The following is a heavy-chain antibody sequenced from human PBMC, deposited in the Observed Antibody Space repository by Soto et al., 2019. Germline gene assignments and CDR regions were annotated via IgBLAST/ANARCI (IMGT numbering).Heavy chain of an antibody. D-gene: IGHD2-21*02. J-gene: IGHJ4*02. CDR3: ARDGPEDCSFDY. V-gene: IGHV3-33*01. CDR2: IWYDGSNK. Sequence: QVQLVESGGGVVQPGRSLRLSCAASGFTFSSYGMHWVRQAPGKGLEWVAVIWYDGSNKYYADSVKGRFTISRDNSKNTLYLQMNSLRAEDTAVYYCARDGPEDCSFDYWGQGTLVTVSS. CDR1: GFTFSSYG.